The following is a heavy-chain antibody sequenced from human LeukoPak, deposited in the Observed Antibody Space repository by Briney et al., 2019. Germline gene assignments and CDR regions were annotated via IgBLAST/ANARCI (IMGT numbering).Heavy chain of an antibody. J-gene: IGHJ4*02. V-gene: IGHV1-2*02. Sequence: ASVKVSCKASGYTFTGYYMHWVRQAPGQGLEWMGWINPNSGGTSYAQKFQGRVTMTRDTSISTAYMELSRLRSDDTAVYYCAREVSYYYGSGSTFDYWGQGTLVTVSS. CDR3: AREVSYYYGSGSTFDY. CDR1: GYTFTGYY. CDR2: INPNSGGT. D-gene: IGHD3-10*01.